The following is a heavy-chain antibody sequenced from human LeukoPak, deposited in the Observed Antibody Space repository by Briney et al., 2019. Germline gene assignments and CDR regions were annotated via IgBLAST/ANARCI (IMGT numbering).Heavy chain of an antibody. J-gene: IGHJ6*03. CDR1: GFTFSSYG. D-gene: IGHD3-10*01. V-gene: IGHV3-23*01. CDR2: ISGSGGST. Sequence: GGSLRLSCAASGFTFSSYGMNWVRQAPGKGLQWVSAISGSGGSTYYADSVKGRFTISRDNSKNTLYLQMNSLRAEDTAVYYCAKQYGSGSYYYYYMDVWGKGTTVTISS. CDR3: AKQYGSGSYYYYYMDV.